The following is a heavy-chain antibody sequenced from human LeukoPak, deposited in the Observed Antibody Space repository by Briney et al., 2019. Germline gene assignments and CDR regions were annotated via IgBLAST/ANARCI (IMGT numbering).Heavy chain of an antibody. J-gene: IGHJ6*02. V-gene: IGHV3-9*01. CDR2: ISWYGGST. Sequence: GGSLRLSCPASGFTFDDYAMHWVRQAPGKGLEWVSVISWYGGSTGYADSVRGRFTISRDNAKNSLYLQMNSLRDEDTALYYCAKDYGAGSYDNFNFYYYGMDGWGQGTTVTVSS. D-gene: IGHD3-10*01. CDR1: GFTFDDYA. CDR3: AKDYGAGSYDNFNFYYYGMDG.